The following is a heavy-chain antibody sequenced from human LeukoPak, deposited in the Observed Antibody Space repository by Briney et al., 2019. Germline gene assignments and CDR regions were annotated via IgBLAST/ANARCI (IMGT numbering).Heavy chain of an antibody. J-gene: IGHJ4*02. Sequence: ASVTVSCKASGYTFTGYYMHWVRQAPGQGLEWMGWINPNSGGTNYAQKFQGRVTMTRDTSISTAYMELSRLRSDDTAVYYCAREGLTMVRGVTITGFDYWGQGTLVTVSS. CDR2: INPNSGGT. V-gene: IGHV1-2*02. CDR1: GYTFTGYY. D-gene: IGHD3-10*01. CDR3: AREGLTMVRGVTITGFDY.